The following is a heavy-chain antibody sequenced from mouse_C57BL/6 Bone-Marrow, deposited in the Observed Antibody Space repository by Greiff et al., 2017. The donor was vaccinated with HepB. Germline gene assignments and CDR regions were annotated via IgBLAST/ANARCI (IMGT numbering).Heavy chain of an antibody. D-gene: IGHD1-1*01. CDR2: IWSGGST. CDR3: ARKGGTTVVATDYYAMDY. CDR1: GFSLTSYG. V-gene: IGHV2-2*01. Sequence: QVQLQQSGPGLVQPSQSLSITCTVSGFSLTSYGVHWVRQSPGKGLEWLGVIWSGGSTDYNAAFISRLSISKDNSKSQVFFKMNSLQADDTAIYYCARKGGTTVVATDYYAMDYWGQGTSVTVSS. J-gene: IGHJ4*01.